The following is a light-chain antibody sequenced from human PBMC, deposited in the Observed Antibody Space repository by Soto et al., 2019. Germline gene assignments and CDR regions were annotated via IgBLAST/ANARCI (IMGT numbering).Light chain of an antibody. CDR3: MQSLQTPWT. CDR1: QSLLFSNGYNY. Sequence: DIVMTQSPLSLPVTPGEPASISCRSSQSLLFSNGYNYLDWYLQKPGQSPQLLIYLGSDRASGVPDRFSGCGSGTDFTLKISRVGAEDVGIYYCMQSLQTPWTFGQGTKVEIK. CDR2: LGS. V-gene: IGKV2-28*01. J-gene: IGKJ1*01.